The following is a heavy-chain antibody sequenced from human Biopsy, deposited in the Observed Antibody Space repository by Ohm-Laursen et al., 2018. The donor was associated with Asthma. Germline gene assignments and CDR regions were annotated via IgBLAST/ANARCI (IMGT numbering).Heavy chain of an antibody. CDR2: INSVFGTT. V-gene: IGHV1-69*13. D-gene: IGHD2-2*01. CDR1: GGTFNTYV. Sequence: GASAKVSCKSLGGTFNTYVIGWVRQAPGQGLEWIGGINSVFGTTTYPQKFQDRVTITADDSTGTVYMELSSLRSEDTAVYYCARKAGSCISRTCYSLDFWGQGTLVTVSS. J-gene: IGHJ4*02. CDR3: ARKAGSCISRTCYSLDF.